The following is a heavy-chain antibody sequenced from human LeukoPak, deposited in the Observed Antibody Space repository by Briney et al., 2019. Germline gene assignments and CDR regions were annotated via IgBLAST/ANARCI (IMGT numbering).Heavy chain of an antibody. Sequence: GGSLRLSCAASGFTFSSYAMSWVRQAPGKGLEWVSAISGSGGSTYYADSVKGRFTISRDNSKNTLYLQMNSLRAEDTAVYYCARDGMFYYYGMDVWGQGTTVTVSS. CDR3: ARDGMFYYYGMDV. CDR2: ISGSGGST. V-gene: IGHV3-23*01. CDR1: GFTFSSYA. J-gene: IGHJ6*02. D-gene: IGHD1-1*01.